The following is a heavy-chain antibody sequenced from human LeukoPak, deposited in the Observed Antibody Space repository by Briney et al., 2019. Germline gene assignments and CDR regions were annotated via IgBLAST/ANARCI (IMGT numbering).Heavy chain of an antibody. CDR2: ISYDGSNK. J-gene: IGHJ3*02. CDR1: GLTFSSYG. V-gene: IGHV3-30*18. Sequence: GRSLRLSCAASGLTFSSYGMHWVRQAPGKGLEWVAVISYDGSNKYYADSVKGRFTISRDNSKNTLYLQMNSLRAEDTAVYYCAKTLEWLSLNDAFDIWGQGTMVTVFS. D-gene: IGHD3-3*01. CDR3: AKTLEWLSLNDAFDI.